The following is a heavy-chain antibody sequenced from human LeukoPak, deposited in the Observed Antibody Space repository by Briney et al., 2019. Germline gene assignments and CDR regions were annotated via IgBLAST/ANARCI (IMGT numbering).Heavy chain of an antibody. D-gene: IGHD3-22*01. J-gene: IGHJ4*02. V-gene: IGHV1-2*02. Sequence: ASVTVSCKASGYTFTGYYMHWVRQAPGQGLEWMGWINPNSGGTNYAQKFQGRVTMTRDTSISTAYMELSRLRSDDTAVYYCARDCSGYFRTDYYFDYWGQGTLVTVSS. CDR1: GYTFTGYY. CDR3: ARDCSGYFRTDYYFDY. CDR2: INPNSGGT.